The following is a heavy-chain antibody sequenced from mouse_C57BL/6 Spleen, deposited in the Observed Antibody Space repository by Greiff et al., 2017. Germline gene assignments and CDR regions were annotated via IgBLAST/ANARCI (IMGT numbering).Heavy chain of an antibody. V-gene: IGHV5-17*01. CDR1: GFTFSDYG. CDR3: ARKPYHYCYAMDY. Sequence: EVKLLQSGGGLVKPGGSLKLSCAASGFTFSDYGMHWVRQAPEQGLEWVAYISSGSSTIYYADTVKGRFTISRDNAKNTVCLQMSSLRSEDTAMYYCARKPYHYCYAMDYWGQGTSVTVSS. CDR2: ISSGSSTI. J-gene: IGHJ4*01. D-gene: IGHD1-1*01.